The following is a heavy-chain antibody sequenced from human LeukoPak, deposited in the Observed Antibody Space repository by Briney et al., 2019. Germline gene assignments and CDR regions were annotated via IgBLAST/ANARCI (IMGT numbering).Heavy chain of an antibody. CDR3: ARVKAGCSGYEPVDY. J-gene: IGHJ4*02. D-gene: IGHD5-12*01. V-gene: IGHV3-74*01. Sequence: GGSLRLSCAASGFTFSSYWMHWVRQAPGKGLVWVSGINSDGSSTTYADSVKGRFTISRDHAKNTLYLQMNSLRAEDTAVYYCARVKAGCSGYEPVDYWGQGTLVTVSS. CDR1: GFTFSSYW. CDR2: INSDGSST.